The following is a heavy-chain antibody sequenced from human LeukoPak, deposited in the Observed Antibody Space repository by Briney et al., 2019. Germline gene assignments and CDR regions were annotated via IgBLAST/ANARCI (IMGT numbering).Heavy chain of an antibody. D-gene: IGHD1-1*01. CDR1: GFTFSSYW. CDR3: ARGPWLERHHAFDI. Sequence: GGSLRPSCAASGFTFSSYWMHWVRQAPGKGLVWVSRINSDGSSTSYADSVKGRFTISRDNAKNTLYLQMNSLRAEDTAVYYCARGPWLERHHAFDIWGQGTMVTVSS. J-gene: IGHJ3*02. V-gene: IGHV3-74*01. CDR2: INSDGSST.